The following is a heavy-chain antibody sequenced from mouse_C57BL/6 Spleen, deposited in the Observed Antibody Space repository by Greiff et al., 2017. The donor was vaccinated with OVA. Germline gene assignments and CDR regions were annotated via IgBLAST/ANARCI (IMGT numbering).Heavy chain of an antibody. J-gene: IGHJ3*01. CDR1: GFSLTSYG. Sequence: VQLKESGPGLVQPSQSLSITCTVSGFSLTSYGVHWVRQSPGKGLEWLGVIWSGGSTDYNAAFISRLSISKDNSKSQVFFKMNSLQADDTAIYYCARGPLPFAYWGQGTLVTVSA. CDR3: ARGPLPFAY. D-gene: IGHD5-1*01. V-gene: IGHV2-2*01. CDR2: IWSGGST.